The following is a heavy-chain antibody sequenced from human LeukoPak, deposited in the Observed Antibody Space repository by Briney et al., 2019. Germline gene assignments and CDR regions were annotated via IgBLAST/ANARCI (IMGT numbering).Heavy chain of an antibody. V-gene: IGHV4-61*08. CDR2: ISYTGST. J-gene: IGHJ5*02. Sequence: SETLSLTCAVSGDSVTNDDHSWSWIRQLPGKGLEWIGYISYTGSTTYIPSLKSRVTISVDTSKNQVSLKLSSVTAADTAVYYCARDYDVLTAYPPTQLFDPWGQGTLVTVSS. CDR1: GDSVTNDDHS. CDR3: ARDYDVLTAYPPTQLFDP. D-gene: IGHD3-9*01.